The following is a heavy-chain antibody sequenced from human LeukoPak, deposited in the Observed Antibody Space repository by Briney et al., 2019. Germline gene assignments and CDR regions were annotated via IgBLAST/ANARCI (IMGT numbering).Heavy chain of an antibody. CDR1: GFTFSSYS. V-gene: IGHV3-21*01. Sequence: GGSLRLSCAASGFTFSSYSMNWVRQAPGKGLEGVSSISSSSSYIYYADPVKGGFTISRDNAKNSMYLQMNRLRAEDTAVYYCARGRMGANRYFDYWGQGTLVRVSS. CDR2: ISSSSSYI. J-gene: IGHJ4*02. CDR3: ARGRMGANRYFDY. D-gene: IGHD1-26*01.